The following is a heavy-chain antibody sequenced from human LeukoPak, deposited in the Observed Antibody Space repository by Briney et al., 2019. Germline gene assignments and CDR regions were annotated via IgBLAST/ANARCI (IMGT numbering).Heavy chain of an antibody. Sequence: PGGSLRLSCAASGFTFSSYAMHWVRQAPGKGLEWVAVISYDGSNKYYADSVKGRFTISRDNSKNTLYLQMNSLRAEDTAVYCCARGRYYYDSSGYSVDYWGQGTLVTVSS. CDR3: ARGRYYYDSSGYSVDY. CDR1: GFTFSSYA. CDR2: ISYDGSNK. V-gene: IGHV3-30-3*01. D-gene: IGHD3-22*01. J-gene: IGHJ4*02.